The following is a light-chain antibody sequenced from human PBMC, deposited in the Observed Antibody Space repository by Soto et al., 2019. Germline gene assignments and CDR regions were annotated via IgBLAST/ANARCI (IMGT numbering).Light chain of an antibody. CDR2: GAS. J-gene: IGKJ1*01. CDR1: QSVSSN. CDR3: QQYNNWPPDRT. Sequence: EIVMTQSPATLSVSPGERATLSCRASQSVSSNLAWYQQKPGQAPRLLIYGASTRATVIPARFSGSGSGTESTLTISSLQSEDFAIYFCQQYNNWPPDRTFGQGTKVEIK. V-gene: IGKV3-15*01.